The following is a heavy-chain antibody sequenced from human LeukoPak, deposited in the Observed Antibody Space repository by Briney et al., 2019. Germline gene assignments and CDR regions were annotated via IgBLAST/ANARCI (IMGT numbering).Heavy chain of an antibody. CDR1: GYTFTSYD. CDR2: MNPNSGNT. V-gene: IGHV1-8*01. CDR3: ARGRHDYGDYYFDY. Sequence: ASVKVSCKASGYTFTSYDINWVRQATGQGLEWMGWMNPNSGNTGYAQKFKGRVTMTRNTSISTAYMELSSLRSEDTAVYYCARGRHDYGDYYFDYWGQGTLVTVSS. J-gene: IGHJ4*02. D-gene: IGHD4-17*01.